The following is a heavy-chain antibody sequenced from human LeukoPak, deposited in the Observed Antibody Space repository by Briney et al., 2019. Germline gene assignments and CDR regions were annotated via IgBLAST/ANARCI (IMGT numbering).Heavy chain of an antibody. J-gene: IGHJ4*02. CDR2: INHSGST. V-gene: IGHV4-34*01. CDR1: SGSFSGYY. D-gene: IGHD1-20*01. CDR3: ARVEIAGSLRFDY. Sequence: PSETLSLTCAVYSGSFSGYYWSWIRQPPGKGLEWIGEINHSGSTNYNPSLKSRVTISVDTSKNQFSLKLSSVTAADTAVYYCARVEIAGSLRFDYWGQGTLVTVSS.